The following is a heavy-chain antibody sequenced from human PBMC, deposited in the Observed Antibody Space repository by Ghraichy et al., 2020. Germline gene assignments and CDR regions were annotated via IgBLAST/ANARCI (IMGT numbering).Heavy chain of an antibody. CDR2: IRGKADNYAT. D-gene: IGHD3-22*01. J-gene: IGHJ4*02. CDR3: ISQFYYNDNGGYYGPPK. Sequence: WGSLRLSCADSGFTFSGSVLHWVRQASGRGLDWVGRIRGKADNYATAYVTSMRDRFTISRDDSKNTVYLQMNSLKTEDTAVYYCISQFYYNDNGGYYGPPKWGQGTLVTVSS. V-gene: IGHV3-73*01. CDR1: GFTFSGSV.